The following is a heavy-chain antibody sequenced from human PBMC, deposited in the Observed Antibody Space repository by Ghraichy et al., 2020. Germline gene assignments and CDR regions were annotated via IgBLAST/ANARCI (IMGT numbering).Heavy chain of an antibody. V-gene: IGHV3-33*01. D-gene: IGHD3-10*01. CDR1: GFTFSNYG. CDR3: ARDFSPAGRLWFGEASRRYPGY. CDR2: IWSDGSNK. J-gene: IGHJ4*02. Sequence: GGSLRLSCAASGFTFSNYGMHWVRQAPGKGLEWVAVIWSDGSNKYSADSVKGRFTISRDSSKNTLYLQMNSLRAEDTAVYYCARDFSPAGRLWFGEASRRYPGYWGQGTLVTVSS.